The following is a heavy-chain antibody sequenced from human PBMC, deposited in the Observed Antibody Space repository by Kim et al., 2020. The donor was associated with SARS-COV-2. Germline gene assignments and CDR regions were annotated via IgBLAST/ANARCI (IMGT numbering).Heavy chain of an antibody. V-gene: IGHV4-59*09. J-gene: IGHJ4*02. CDR3: ARGTVTTYFH. D-gene: IGHD4-17*01. Sequence: STNYNPSLKSRVTISVDTSKNQFSLKLSSVTAADTAVYYCARGTVTTYFHWGQGTLVTVSS. CDR2: ST.